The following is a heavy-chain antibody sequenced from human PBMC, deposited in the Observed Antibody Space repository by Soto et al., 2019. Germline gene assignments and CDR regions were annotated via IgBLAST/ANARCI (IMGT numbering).Heavy chain of an antibody. CDR3: ASPSVVPAATFYYYYYYMDV. V-gene: IGHV1-69*02. D-gene: IGHD2-2*01. Sequence: QVQLVQSGAEVKKPGSSVKVSCKASGGTFSSYTISWVRQAPGQGLEWMGRIIPILGIANYAQKFQGRVTIPADKSTSTAYMELSSLRSEDTAVYYCASPSVVPAATFYYYYYYMDVWGKGTTVTVSS. CDR2: IIPILGIA. CDR1: GGTFSSYT. J-gene: IGHJ6*03.